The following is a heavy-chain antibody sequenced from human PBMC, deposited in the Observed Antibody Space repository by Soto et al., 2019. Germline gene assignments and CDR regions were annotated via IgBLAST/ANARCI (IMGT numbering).Heavy chain of an antibody. Sequence: GGSLRLSCAASGFTFSSYGMHWVRQAPGKGLEWVAVISYDGSNKYYADSVKGRFTISRDNSKNTLYLQMNSLRAEDKAVYYCAKDRRYCTNGVCSTNYYYYYGMDVWGQGTTVTVSS. CDR1: GFTFSSYG. V-gene: IGHV3-30*18. J-gene: IGHJ6*02. CDR2: ISYDGSNK. CDR3: AKDRRYCTNGVCSTNYYYYYGMDV. D-gene: IGHD2-8*01.